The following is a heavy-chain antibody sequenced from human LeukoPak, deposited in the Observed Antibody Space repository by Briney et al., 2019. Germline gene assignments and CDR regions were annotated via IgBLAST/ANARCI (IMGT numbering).Heavy chain of an antibody. Sequence: GGSLRLSCAASGFTFSSYGMHWVRQAPGKGLEWVAVIWYDGSNKYYADSVKGRFTISRDDSKNTLYLQMNSLRAEDTAVYYCARATRYCSGGSCVYYFDYWGQGTLVTVSS. CDR1: GFTFSSYG. J-gene: IGHJ4*02. D-gene: IGHD2-15*01. CDR3: ARATRYCSGGSCVYYFDY. V-gene: IGHV3-33*01. CDR2: IWYDGSNK.